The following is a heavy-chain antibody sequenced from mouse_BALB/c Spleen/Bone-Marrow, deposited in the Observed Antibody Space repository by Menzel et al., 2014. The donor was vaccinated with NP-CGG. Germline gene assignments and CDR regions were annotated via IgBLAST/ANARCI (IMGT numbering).Heavy chain of an antibody. CDR1: GYTFTSYW. CDR3: ASPYGNYDAMDY. V-gene: IGHV1-7*01. D-gene: IGHD2-1*01. CDR2: INPSTGYT. Sequence: VMLVESGAELAKPGASVKMSCKASGYTFTSYWMHWVKQRPGQGLEWIGYINPSTGYTEYNQKFKDKATLTADKSSSTAYMQLSSLTSEDSAVYYCASPYGNYDAMDYWGQGTSVTVSP. J-gene: IGHJ4*01.